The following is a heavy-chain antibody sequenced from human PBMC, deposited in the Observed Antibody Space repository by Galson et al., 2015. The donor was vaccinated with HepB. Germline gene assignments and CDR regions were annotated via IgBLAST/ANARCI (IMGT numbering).Heavy chain of an antibody. CDR3: ARIVAGYYYYGMDV. V-gene: IGHV2-70*11. J-gene: IGHJ6*02. D-gene: IGHD6-19*01. CDR2: IDWDDDK. CDR1: GFSLSTSGMC. Sequence: PALVKPTQTLTLTCTFSGFSLSTSGMCVSWIRQPPGKALEWLARIDWDDDKYYSISLKTRLTISKDTSKNQVVLTMTNMDPVDTATYYCARIVAGYYYYGMDVWGQGTTVTVSS.